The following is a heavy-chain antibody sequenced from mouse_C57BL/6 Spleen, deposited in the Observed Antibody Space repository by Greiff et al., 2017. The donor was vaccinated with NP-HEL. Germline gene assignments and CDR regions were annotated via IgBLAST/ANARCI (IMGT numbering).Heavy chain of an antibody. CDR1: GFTFSSYA. Sequence: EVHLVESGGGLVKPGGSLKLSCAASGFTFSSYAMSWVRQTPEKRLEWVATISDGGSYTYYPDNVKGRFTISRDNAKNNLYLQMSHLKSEDTAMYYCARELGPLDYWGQGTTLTVSS. V-gene: IGHV5-4*01. CDR3: ARELGPLDY. CDR2: ISDGGSYT. J-gene: IGHJ2*01. D-gene: IGHD4-1*01.